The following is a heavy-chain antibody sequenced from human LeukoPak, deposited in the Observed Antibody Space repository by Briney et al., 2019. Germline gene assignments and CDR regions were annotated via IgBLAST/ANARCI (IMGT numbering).Heavy chain of an antibody. CDR2: IYYSGST. D-gene: IGHD2-2*02. Sequence: PSQTLSLTCTVSGGSISSGGYYWSWIRQHPGKGLEWIGYIYYSGSTYYNPSLKSRVTISVDTSKNQFSLKLSSVTAADTAVYYCARVFRYCSSTGCYKAYYYYGMDVWGQGTTVTVSS. CDR1: GGSISSGGYY. V-gene: IGHV4-31*03. CDR3: ARVFRYCSSTGCYKAYYYYGMDV. J-gene: IGHJ6*02.